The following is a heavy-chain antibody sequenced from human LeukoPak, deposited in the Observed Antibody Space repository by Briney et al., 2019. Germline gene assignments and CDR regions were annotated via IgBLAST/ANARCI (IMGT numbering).Heavy chain of an antibody. CDR1: GFTFSSYS. D-gene: IGHD5-18*01. CDR2: ISSSSSYI. CDR3: AGALEGYSYGTTFDY. Sequence: GGSLRLSCAASGFTFSSYSMTWVRQAPGKGLEWVSSISSSSSYIYYADSVKGRFTISRGNAKNSLYLQMNSLRAEDTAVYYCAGALEGYSYGTTFDYWGQGTLVTVSS. J-gene: IGHJ4*02. V-gene: IGHV3-21*01.